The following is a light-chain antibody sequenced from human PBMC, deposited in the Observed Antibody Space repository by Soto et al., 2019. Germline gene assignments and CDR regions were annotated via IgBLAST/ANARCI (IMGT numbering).Light chain of an antibody. J-gene: IGKJ1*01. CDR2: GAS. Sequence: EIVLTQSPGALSLSPGERATLSCRTSQSVSTNYLAWYQEKPGQAPRLLIYGASSRATGIPDRFSGSGSGTDFTLTISRLEPEDFAVYCCQHYGSSPPTWTFGQGTKVEIK. V-gene: IGKV3-20*01. CDR3: QHYGSSPPTWT. CDR1: QSVSTNY.